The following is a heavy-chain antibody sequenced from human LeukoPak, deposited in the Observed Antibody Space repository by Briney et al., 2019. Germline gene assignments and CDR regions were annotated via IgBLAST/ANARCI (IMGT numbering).Heavy chain of an antibody. D-gene: IGHD2-2*01. Sequence: GGSLRLSCAASGINFRSSGMHWVRQAPGMGLEWVTFISTDGSDKKYAASVAGRFTISRDNSKHTVYLHMNSLRPDDTALYFCAREGGTVVVGSFDYWGQGTLVSVSS. V-gene: IGHV3-30*02. CDR3: AREGGTVVVGSFDY. J-gene: IGHJ4*02. CDR1: GINFRSSG. CDR2: ISTDGSDK.